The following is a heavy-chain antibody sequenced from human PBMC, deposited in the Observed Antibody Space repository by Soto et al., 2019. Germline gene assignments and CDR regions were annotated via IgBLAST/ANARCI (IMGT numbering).Heavy chain of an antibody. D-gene: IGHD6-13*01. CDR2: VYYSGST. Sequence: QLQLQESGPGLVKPSETLSLTCTVSGDSIRSPSYYWGWIRQPPGKGLEWIGNVYYSGSTYYNPPLKSRVTRTVDTSKNRCTLRLSTVTAADTAVYYCAKTAGSNSWYQTPFDSWGRGPLVTVSS. CDR1: GDSIRSPSYY. CDR3: AKTAGSNSWYQTPFDS. J-gene: IGHJ4*02. V-gene: IGHV4-39*01.